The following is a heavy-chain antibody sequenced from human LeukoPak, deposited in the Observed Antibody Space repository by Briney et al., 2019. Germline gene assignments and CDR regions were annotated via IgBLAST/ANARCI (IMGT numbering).Heavy chain of an antibody. V-gene: IGHV3-64*01. D-gene: IGHD6-19*01. CDR3: ARDGGSSIPNLETKISGIAVAASLYGMDV. Sequence: GGSLRLSCAASGFTFSSYAMHWVRQAPGKGLEYVSAISSNGGSTYYANSVKGRFTISRDNSKNTLYLQMGSLRAEDMAAYYCARDGGSSIPNLETKISGIAVAASLYGMDVWGQGTTVTVSS. CDR1: GFTFSSYA. J-gene: IGHJ6*02. CDR2: ISSNGGST.